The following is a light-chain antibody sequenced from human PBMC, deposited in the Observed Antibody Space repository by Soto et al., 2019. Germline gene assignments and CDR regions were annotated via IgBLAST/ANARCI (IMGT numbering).Light chain of an antibody. CDR3: QQYYSYQTIT. CDR1: QSISSY. CDR2: AAS. V-gene: IGKV1-39*01. J-gene: IGKJ5*01. Sequence: DIQMAQYPSTLSASVGDRVTITWRASQSISSYLNWYQQKPGKAPKLLIYAASSLQSGVPSRFSGSGSATDFTLTISSLQTQDFANYYCQQYYSYQTITFGHGTRLEI.